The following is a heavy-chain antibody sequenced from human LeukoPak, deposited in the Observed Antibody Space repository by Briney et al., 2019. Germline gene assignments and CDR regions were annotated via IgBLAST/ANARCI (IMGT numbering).Heavy chain of an antibody. CDR2: ISSSSSYI. J-gene: IGHJ6*02. CDR1: GSTFSSYS. D-gene: IGHD2-15*01. Sequence: GGSLRLSCAASGSTFSSYSMNWVRQAPGKGLEWVSSISSSSSYIYYADSVKGRFTISRDNAKNSLYLQMNSLRAEDTAVYYCARIEDYYYYGMDVWGQGTTVTVSS. CDR3: ARIEDYYYYGMDV. V-gene: IGHV3-21*01.